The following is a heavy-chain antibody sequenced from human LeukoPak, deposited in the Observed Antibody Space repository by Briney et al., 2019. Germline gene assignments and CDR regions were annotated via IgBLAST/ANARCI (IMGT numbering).Heavy chain of an antibody. Sequence: SETLSLTCTVSGYSISSGYYWGWIRQPPGKGLEWIGSIYHSGSTYYNPSLKSRVTISVDTSKNQFSLKLSSVTAADTAVYYCARLYSGSYYYFDYWGQGTLVTVSS. V-gene: IGHV4-38-2*02. CDR3: ARLYSGSYYYFDY. CDR2: IYHSGST. D-gene: IGHD1-26*01. CDR1: GYSISSGYY. J-gene: IGHJ4*02.